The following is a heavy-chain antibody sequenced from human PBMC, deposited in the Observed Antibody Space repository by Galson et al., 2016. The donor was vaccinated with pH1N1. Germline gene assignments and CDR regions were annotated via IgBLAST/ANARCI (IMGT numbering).Heavy chain of an antibody. Sequence: SLRLSCAASGFTFSSYGFHWVRQAPGKGLEWVAVISYDGSNKYYADSVKGRFTISRDNSKNTLYLQMNSLRAEDTGVYYCAKVVRGSSWPSFDYWGQGTLVTVSA. J-gene: IGHJ4*02. CDR3: AKVVRGSSWPSFDY. V-gene: IGHV3-30*18. CDR1: GFTFSSYG. CDR2: ISYDGSNK. D-gene: IGHD6-13*01.